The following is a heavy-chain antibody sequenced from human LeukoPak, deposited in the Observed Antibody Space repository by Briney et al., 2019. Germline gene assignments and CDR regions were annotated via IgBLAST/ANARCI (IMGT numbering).Heavy chain of an antibody. CDR1: GFTFTSSA. CDR2: IVVGSGNT. V-gene: IGHV1-58*02. CDR3: AAVALTPRIAVAGGY. J-gene: IGHJ4*02. D-gene: IGHD6-19*01. Sequence: SVKVSCKASGFTFTSSAMQWVRQARGQRLEWIGWIVVGSGNTNYAQKFQERVTITRDMSTSTAYMELSSLRSEDTAVYYCAAVALTPRIAVAGGYXGQGTLVTVSS.